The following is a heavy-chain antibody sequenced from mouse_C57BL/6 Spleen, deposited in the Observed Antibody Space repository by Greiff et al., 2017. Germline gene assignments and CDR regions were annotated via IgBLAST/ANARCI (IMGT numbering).Heavy chain of an antibody. CDR2: IYPGSGNT. CDR1: GYTFTDYY. Sequence: VQGVESGAELVRPGASVKLSCKASGYTFTDYYINWVKQRPGQGLEWIARIYPGSGNTYYNEKFKGKATLTAEKSSSTAYMQLSSLTSEDSAVYFCARGIYYDYGECYFDYWGQGTTLTVSS. V-gene: IGHV1-76*01. CDR3: ARGIYYDYGECYFDY. J-gene: IGHJ2*01. D-gene: IGHD2-4*01.